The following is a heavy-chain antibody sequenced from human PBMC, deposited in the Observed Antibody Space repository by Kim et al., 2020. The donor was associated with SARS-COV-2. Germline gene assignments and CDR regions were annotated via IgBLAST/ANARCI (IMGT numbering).Heavy chain of an antibody. CDR3: ARVEYYDILTGYIDY. D-gene: IGHD3-9*01. V-gene: IGHV1-18*01. CDR1: GYTFTSYG. CDR2: ISAYNGNT. J-gene: IGHJ4*02. Sequence: ASVKVSCKASGYTFTSYGISWVRQAPGQGLEWMGWISAYNGNTNYAQKLQGRVTMTTDTSTSTAYMELRSLRSDDTAVYYCARVEYYDILTGYIDYWGQGTLVTVSS.